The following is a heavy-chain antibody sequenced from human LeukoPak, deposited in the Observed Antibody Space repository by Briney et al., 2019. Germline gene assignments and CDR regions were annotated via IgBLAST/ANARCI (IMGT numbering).Heavy chain of an antibody. CDR2: INHSGST. D-gene: IGHD5-24*01. CDR3: ARLKRKLNYYYYMDV. Sequence: SETLSLTCAVYGGSFSGYYWSWIRQPPGKGLEWMGEINHSGSTNYNASLESRVTISVDTSKNQFSLKLSSVTAADTAVYYCARLKRKLNYYYYMDVWGKGATVTVSS. V-gene: IGHV4-34*01. J-gene: IGHJ6*03. CDR1: GGSFSGYY.